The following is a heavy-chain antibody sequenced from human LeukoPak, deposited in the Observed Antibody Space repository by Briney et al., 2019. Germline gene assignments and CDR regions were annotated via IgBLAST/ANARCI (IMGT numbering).Heavy chain of an antibody. D-gene: IGHD3-3*01. CDR3: ARHSRFLEWLSPFDY. J-gene: IGHJ4*02. CDR1: GGSISTYY. CDR2: IYYTGST. Sequence: SETLSLTCTVSGGSISTYYWSWIQQPPGKGTEWIGYIYYTGSTGYNPSLKTRVTMSVDTSKNQFSLRLSSATSADTAVYYCARHSRFLEWLSPFDYWGQGTLVTVSS. V-gene: IGHV4-59*01.